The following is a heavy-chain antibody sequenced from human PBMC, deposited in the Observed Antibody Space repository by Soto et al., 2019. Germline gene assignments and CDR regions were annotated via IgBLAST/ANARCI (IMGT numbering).Heavy chain of an antibody. Sequence: SSETLSLTCTVSGGSINTFYWSWVRQPAGKGLEWIGRIFSSGSTSFNPPLESRVAMSVDTSKNHFSLNLSSVTAADMAVYYCAREGSYSAYNFAHGIQLWSFDFWGQGALVTVSS. J-gene: IGHJ4*02. CDR3: AREGSYSAYNFAHGIQLWSFDF. CDR1: GGSINTFY. V-gene: IGHV4-4*07. CDR2: IFSSGST. D-gene: IGHD5-12*01.